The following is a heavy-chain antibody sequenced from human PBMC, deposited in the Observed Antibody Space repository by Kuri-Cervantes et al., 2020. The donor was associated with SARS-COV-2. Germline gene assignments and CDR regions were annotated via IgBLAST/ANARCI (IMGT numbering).Heavy chain of an antibody. Sequence: ESLKISCTVSGGSISSYYWSWIRQPPGKGLEWIGYIYYSGSTNYNPSLKSRVTISVDTSKNQFSLKLSSVTAADTAVYYCARIGSYDFWSGYPSRPQYYYYYGMDVWGQGTMVTVSS. J-gene: IGHJ6*02. CDR1: GGSISSYY. CDR3: ARIGSYDFWSGYPSRPQYYYYYGMDV. V-gene: IGHV4-59*01. CDR2: IYYSGST. D-gene: IGHD3-3*01.